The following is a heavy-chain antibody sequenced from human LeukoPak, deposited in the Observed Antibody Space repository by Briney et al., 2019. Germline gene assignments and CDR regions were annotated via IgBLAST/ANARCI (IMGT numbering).Heavy chain of an antibody. Sequence: GGSLRLSCAASGLTLRAYGMSWVRQAPGKGLEWVSSISGGGDTTYYADSVRGRFTISRDNSKNTMYLQMNSLRAEDTAVYYCAILGPLDYWGRGTLVAVSS. CDR1: GLTLRAYG. CDR3: AILGPLDY. CDR2: ISGGGDTT. J-gene: IGHJ4*02. V-gene: IGHV3-23*01.